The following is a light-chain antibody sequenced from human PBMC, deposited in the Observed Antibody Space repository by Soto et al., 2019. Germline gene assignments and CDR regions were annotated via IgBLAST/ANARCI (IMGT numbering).Light chain of an antibody. V-gene: IGLV2-23*03. J-gene: IGLJ2*01. Sequence: QSVLTHPASVSGSPGQSITISCTGTSSDVGSYNLVSWYQQHPGKAPKLIIYEGSKRPSGVSNRFSGSKSGNTASLTISGLQAEDEADYYCCSYAGSSTFEFGGGTKVTVL. CDR3: CSYAGSSTFE. CDR2: EGS. CDR1: SSDVGSYNL.